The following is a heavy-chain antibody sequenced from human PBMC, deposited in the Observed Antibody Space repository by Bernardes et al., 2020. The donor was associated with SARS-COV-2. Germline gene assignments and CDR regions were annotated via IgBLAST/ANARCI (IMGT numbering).Heavy chain of an antibody. V-gene: IGHV1-2*02. D-gene: IGHD2-8*01. Sequence: ASVKVSCKASGYIFTGYYMHWVRQAPGQGLEWMGWINPYSGGTKHAQKFQGRATLTSDTSISTAYMELNRLTSDDTAVYYCARVLSSVYAVYFDYWGQGTLVTVSS. CDR1: GYIFTGYY. J-gene: IGHJ4*02. CDR2: INPYSGGT. CDR3: ARVLSSVYAVYFDY.